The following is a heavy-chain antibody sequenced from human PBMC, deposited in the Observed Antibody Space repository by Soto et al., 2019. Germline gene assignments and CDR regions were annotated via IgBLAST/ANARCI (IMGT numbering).Heavy chain of an antibody. V-gene: IGHV4-59*01. CDR2: IYYSGST. Sequence: SETLSLTCTVFGGSISSYYWSWILQPPGKGLEWIGYIYYSGSTNYNPSLKSRVTISVDTSKNQFSLKLSSVTAADTAVYYCAREGLVRSDAFDIWGQGTMVTVSS. CDR1: GGSISSYY. J-gene: IGHJ3*02. CDR3: AREGLVRSDAFDI. D-gene: IGHD6-13*01.